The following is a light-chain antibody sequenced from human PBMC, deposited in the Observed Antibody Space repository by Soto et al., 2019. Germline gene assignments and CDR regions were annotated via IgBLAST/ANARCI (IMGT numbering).Light chain of an antibody. Sequence: QSVLTQPPSVSGAPGQTVTISCTGSSSNIGAGYDVHWYQHLPGTAPKLLIYGVNNRPSGVPDRFSGSKSGTSASLAITGLQAEDEADYYCQSYDSSLYVFGTGTKLTVL. J-gene: IGLJ1*01. V-gene: IGLV1-40*01. CDR2: GVN. CDR3: QSYDSSLYV. CDR1: SSNIGAGYD.